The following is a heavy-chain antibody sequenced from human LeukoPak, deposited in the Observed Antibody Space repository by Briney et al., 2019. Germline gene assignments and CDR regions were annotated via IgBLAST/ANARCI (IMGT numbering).Heavy chain of an antibody. J-gene: IGHJ4*02. CDR3: ARVPRSGITMVRGGQFDY. Sequence: SETLSLTCTVSGGSISSGGYYWSWIRQHPGKGLEWIGYIYYSGSTYYNPSLKSRVTISVDTSKNQFSLKLSSVTAADTAVYYCARVPRSGITMVRGGQFDYWGQGILVTVSS. V-gene: IGHV4-31*03. CDR1: GGSISSGGYY. D-gene: IGHD3-10*01. CDR2: IYYSGST.